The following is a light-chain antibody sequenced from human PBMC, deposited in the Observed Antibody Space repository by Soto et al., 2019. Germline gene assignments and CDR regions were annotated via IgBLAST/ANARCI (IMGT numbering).Light chain of an antibody. Sequence: SYELTQPPSVSVAPGQTARISCGGNNIGSESVHWYQQRPGQAPVLVVYDDGGDRPSGIPERFSGSNSGNTATLTINRVEAGDEADYYCQVWDISSDHYVFGTGTKVTVL. CDR3: QVWDISSDHYV. J-gene: IGLJ1*01. CDR1: NIGSES. V-gene: IGLV3-21*02. CDR2: DDGG.